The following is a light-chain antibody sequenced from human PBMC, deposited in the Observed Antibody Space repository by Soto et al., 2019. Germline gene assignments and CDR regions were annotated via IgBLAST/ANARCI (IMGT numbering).Light chain of an antibody. CDR1: SSNIGSNT. CDR3: VAWDDSLNDYVV. CDR2: SNN. Sequence: VLRQQASGSGTDGRGGSISYYEKSSNIGSNTVNWYQQLPGTAPKLVIYSNNQRPSGVPDRFSGSKSGTSASLAISGLQSEDEADYYCVAWDDSLNDYVVFCRGSKVTVL. V-gene: IGLV1-44*01. J-gene: IGLJ2*01.